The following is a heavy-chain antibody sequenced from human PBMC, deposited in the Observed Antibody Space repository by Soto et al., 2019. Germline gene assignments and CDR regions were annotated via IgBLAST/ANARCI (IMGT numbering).Heavy chain of an antibody. CDR1: GGSISSGDYY. Sequence: KTSETLSLTCTVSGGSISSGDYYWGWIRQPPGKGLEWIGYIYYSGSTYYNPSLKSRVTISVDTSKNQFSLKLSSVTAADTAVYYCARGLRSNWFDPWGQGTLVTVSS. D-gene: IGHD2-8*01. CDR2: IYYSGST. J-gene: IGHJ5*02. CDR3: ARGLRSNWFDP. V-gene: IGHV4-30-4*01.